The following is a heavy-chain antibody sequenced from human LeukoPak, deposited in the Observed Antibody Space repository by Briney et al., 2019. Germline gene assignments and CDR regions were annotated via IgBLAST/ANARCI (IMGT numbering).Heavy chain of an antibody. CDR1: GYTFTSYG. Sequence: ASVKVSCKASGYTFTSYGISWVRQAPGQGLEWMGWISAYNGNTNYAQKLQGRVTMTTDTSTSTAYMELRSLRSDDTAVYYCARAMGYDFWSGYYTGSEFDYWGQGTLVTVSS. CDR3: ARAMGYDFWSGYYTGSEFDY. CDR2: ISAYNGNT. J-gene: IGHJ4*02. D-gene: IGHD3-3*01. V-gene: IGHV1-18*01.